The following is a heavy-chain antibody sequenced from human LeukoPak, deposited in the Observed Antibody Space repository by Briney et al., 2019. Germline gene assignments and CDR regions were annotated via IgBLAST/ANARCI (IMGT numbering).Heavy chain of an antibody. CDR3: AKGRGYNYGYIFGYFDY. D-gene: IGHD5-18*01. Sequence: PGGSLRLSCAASGFTFDDYAMYWVRQAPGKGLEWVSGISWNSGIIGYADSVKGRFTISRDNAKNSLYLQMNSLRAEDTALYYRAKGRGYNYGYIFGYFDYWGQGTLVTVSS. J-gene: IGHJ4*02. CDR1: GFTFDDYA. CDR2: ISWNSGII. V-gene: IGHV3-9*01.